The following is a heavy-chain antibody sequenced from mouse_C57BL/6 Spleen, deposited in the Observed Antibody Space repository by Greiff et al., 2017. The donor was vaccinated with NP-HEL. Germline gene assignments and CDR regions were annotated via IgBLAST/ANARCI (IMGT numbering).Heavy chain of an antibody. CDR3: ARPYYYGSSNYFDY. CDR2: IYPGDGDT. J-gene: IGHJ2*01. CDR1: GYAFSSSW. Sequence: VQLQQSGPELVKPGASVKISCKASGYAFSSSWMNWVKQRPGKGLEWIGRIYPGDGDTNYNGKFKGKATLTADKSSSTAYMQLSSLTSEDSAVYFCARPYYYGSSNYFDYWGQGTTLTVSS. D-gene: IGHD1-1*01. V-gene: IGHV1-82*01.